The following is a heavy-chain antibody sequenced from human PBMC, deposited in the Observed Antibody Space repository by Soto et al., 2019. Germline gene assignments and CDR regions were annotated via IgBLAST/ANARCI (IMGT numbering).Heavy chain of an antibody. J-gene: IGHJ4*02. V-gene: IGHV3-7*01. D-gene: IGHD7-27*01. Sequence: GGALRLSWAASGSIFNGNWLSWFRQAPGKGLEWVANIKQDGSEKYYVDSMKGRFTISRDNAKNSLYLQINTLRAEDTAVYYCARLALTEADYCAQRTPVTVSA. CDR1: GSIFNGNW. CDR3: ARLALTEADY. CDR2: IKQDGSEK.